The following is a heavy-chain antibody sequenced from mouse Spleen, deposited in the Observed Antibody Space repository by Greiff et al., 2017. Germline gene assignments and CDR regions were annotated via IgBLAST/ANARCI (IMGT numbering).Heavy chain of an antibody. Sequence: EVQRVESGGGLVKPGGSLKLSCAASGFTFSSYAMSWVRQTPEKRLEWVATISDGGSYTYYPDNVKGRFTISRDNAKNNLYLQMSHLKSEDTAMYYCASYGNHFDYWGQGTTLTVSS. J-gene: IGHJ2*01. V-gene: IGHV5-4*01. CDR1: GFTFSSYA. CDR2: ISDGGSYT. CDR3: ASYGNHFDY. D-gene: IGHD2-1*01.